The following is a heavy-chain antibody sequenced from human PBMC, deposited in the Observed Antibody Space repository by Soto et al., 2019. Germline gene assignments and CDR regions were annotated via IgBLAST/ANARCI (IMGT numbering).Heavy chain of an antibody. V-gene: IGHV2-5*02. Sequence: QITLNESGPALVKPTQTLTLTCTFSGFALTTSGVGVHWLRQPPGKALEWLAVIYGDDDKRYNPSLETRLTITKDTTKTQLVPTMTNIDPLDTATYCCGHNPSYSTRWYIRDAWFDPWGQGTLVTVSS. CDR1: GFALTTSGVG. CDR3: GHNPSYSTRWYIRDAWFDP. D-gene: IGHD6-13*01. CDR2: IYGDDDK. J-gene: IGHJ5*02.